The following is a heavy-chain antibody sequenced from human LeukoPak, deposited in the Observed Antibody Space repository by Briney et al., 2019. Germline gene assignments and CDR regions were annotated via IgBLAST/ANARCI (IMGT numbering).Heavy chain of an antibody. CDR3: STGRGSKCNYDYFDY. CDR2: ICWNSGST. J-gene: IGHJ4*02. D-gene: IGHD1-26*01. CDR1: GFTFSDYA. Sequence: GGTLRLSCAASGFTFSDYAMHWVRQVPGKGLEWVSGICWNSGSTGYTDSVKGRFTIARDNAKNSLQLQMNSPGAEDTALYYCSTGRGSKCNYDYFDYWGQGTLVTVYS. V-gene: IGHV3-9*01.